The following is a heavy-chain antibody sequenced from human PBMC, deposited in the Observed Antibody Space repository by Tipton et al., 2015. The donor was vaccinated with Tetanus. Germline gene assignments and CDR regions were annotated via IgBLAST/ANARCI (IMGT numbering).Heavy chain of an antibody. Sequence: SLRLSCAASGFSFSNYAMNWVRQSPLRGLEWVSGISGSGDETHYADSVKGRFSISRDNSKNTLYLQMNSLRAEDTAVYYCAKSLYGGTDYWGQGTLVTVSS. CDR2: ISGSGDET. J-gene: IGHJ4*02. CDR1: GFSFSNYA. CDR3: AKSLYGGTDY. D-gene: IGHD2-2*02. V-gene: IGHV3-23*01.